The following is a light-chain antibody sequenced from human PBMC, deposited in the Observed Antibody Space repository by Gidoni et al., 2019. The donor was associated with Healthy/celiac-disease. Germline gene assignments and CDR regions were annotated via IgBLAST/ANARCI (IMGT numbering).Light chain of an antibody. V-gene: IGLV3-1*01. CDR3: QAWDSSTVV. CDR2: QDS. J-gene: IGLJ2*01. CDR1: NLGDKY. Sequence: SYELTQPPPASVSPGQTASITCSGDNLGDKYACWYQQKPGQSPVLVIYQDSKRPSGIPERFSGSNSGNTATLTISGTQAMDEADYYCQAWDSSTVVFGGGTKLTVL.